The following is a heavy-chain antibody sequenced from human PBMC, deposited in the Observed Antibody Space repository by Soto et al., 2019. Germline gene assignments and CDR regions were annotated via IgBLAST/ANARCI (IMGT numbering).Heavy chain of an antibody. Sequence: QVQLVQSGPEVKKPGASVKVSCRTSGYTFTSYGISWVRQAPGQGLEWMGWINTYSGNTNYAQNVQGRVTMTTDTSTGTASMYLRIMSADYTDVYIYARARLPTTFVPFGVYWGQGTLVTVSS. CDR1: GYTFTSYG. CDR3: ARARLPTTFVPFGVY. J-gene: IGHJ4*02. D-gene: IGHD3-10*01. CDR2: INTYSGNT. V-gene: IGHV1-18*04.